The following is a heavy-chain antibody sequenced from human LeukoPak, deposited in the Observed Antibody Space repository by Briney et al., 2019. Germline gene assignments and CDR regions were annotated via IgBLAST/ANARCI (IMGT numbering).Heavy chain of an antibody. CDR3: AKGTDYYDSSGRYYYYGMDV. J-gene: IGHJ6*02. V-gene: IGHV3-23*01. CDR1: GFTFSSNW. Sequence: PGGSLRLSCATSGFTFSSNWMSWVRQAPGKGLEWVSAISGSGGSTYYADSVKGRFTISRDNSKNTLYLQMNSLRAEDTAVYYCAKGTDYYDSSGRYYYYGMDVWGQGTTVTVSS. CDR2: ISGSGGST. D-gene: IGHD3-22*01.